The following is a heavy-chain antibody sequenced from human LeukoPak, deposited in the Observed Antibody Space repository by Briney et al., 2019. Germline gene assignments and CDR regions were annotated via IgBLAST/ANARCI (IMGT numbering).Heavy chain of an antibody. D-gene: IGHD3-10*01. Sequence: GGSLRLSCAASGFTFSSYGMSGVRQAPGKGLEGVSAISGSGGSTYYADSVKGRFTISRDNSKNTLYLQMNSLRAEDTAVYYCAKSRDYYGSGLYFDSWGQGTLVTVSS. CDR1: GFTFSSYG. V-gene: IGHV3-23*01. CDR2: ISGSGGST. J-gene: IGHJ4*02. CDR3: AKSRDYYGSGLYFDS.